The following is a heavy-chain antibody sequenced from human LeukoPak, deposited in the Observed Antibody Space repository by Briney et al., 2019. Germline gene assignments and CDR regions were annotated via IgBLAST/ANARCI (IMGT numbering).Heavy chain of an antibody. CDR1: GYTFTSYG. J-gene: IGHJ4*02. D-gene: IGHD3-10*01. CDR2: ISAYNGNT. Sequence: ASVKVSCKASGYTFTSYGISWVRQAPGQGLEWMGWISAYNGNTNYAQKLQGRVTMTTDTSTSTAYMELRSLRSDDTAVYYCARDTITMVRGVIPEADWGQGTLVTVSS. CDR3: ARDTITMVRGVIPEAD. V-gene: IGHV1-18*01.